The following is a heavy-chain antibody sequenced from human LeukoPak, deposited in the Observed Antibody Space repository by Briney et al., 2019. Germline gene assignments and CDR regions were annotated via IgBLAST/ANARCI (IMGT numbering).Heavy chain of an antibody. CDR2: ISSSSSYI. V-gene: IGHV3-21*01. J-gene: IGHJ4*02. D-gene: IGHD6-19*01. CDR1: GFTFSSYS. CDR3: ARGGRWLASYYFDY. Sequence: PGGSLRLSCAASGFTFSSYSMNWVRQAPGKGLEWVSSISSSSSYIYYADSVKGRFTISRDNAKNSLYLQMSSLRAEDTAVYYCARGGRWLASYYFDYWGQGTLVTVSS.